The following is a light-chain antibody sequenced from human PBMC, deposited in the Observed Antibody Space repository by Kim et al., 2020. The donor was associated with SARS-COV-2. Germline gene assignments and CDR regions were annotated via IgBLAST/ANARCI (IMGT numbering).Light chain of an antibody. V-gene: IGKV3-20*01. Sequence: SSNYLAWYQQKPGQAPRLLIYGASSRATGIPDRFSGSGSGTDFTLTISRLEPEDFAVYYCQQYGSSLRTFGQGTKVEIK. CDR3: QQYGSSLRT. J-gene: IGKJ1*01. CDR1: SSNY. CDR2: GAS.